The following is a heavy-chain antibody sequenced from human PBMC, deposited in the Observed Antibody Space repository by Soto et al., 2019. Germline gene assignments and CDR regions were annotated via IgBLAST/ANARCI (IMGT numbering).Heavy chain of an antibody. J-gene: IGHJ2*01. CDR1: GGSVSSGTYY. D-gene: IGHD7-27*01. V-gene: IGHV4-61*01. CDR3: SSHQGLGAGYFAL. CDR2: IYRGSP. Sequence: QVQLQESGPGQVKPSETLFLTCTVSGGSVSSGTYYWGWIRQPAGKGLEWMGYIYRGSPNYNPSLESRATISVETSRTQFALMLCSVTAADTAVYYCSSHQGLGAGYFALWGRGTRVTVSS.